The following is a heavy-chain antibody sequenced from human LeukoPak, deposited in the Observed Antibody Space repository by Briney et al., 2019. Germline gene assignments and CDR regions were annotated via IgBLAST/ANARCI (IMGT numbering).Heavy chain of an antibody. CDR1: EFTFSIYA. V-gene: IGHV3-23*01. CDR2: ITSAGENT. D-gene: IGHD3-22*01. Sequence: GGSLRLSCAASEFTFSIYAMSWVRQAPGKGLEWVSSITSAGENTFYPGSVKGRFTISRDNSRNTLYLQMNSLRAEDTAIYYCAKDRPNYYGSNGHYYRRDGDYWGQGTLVTVSS. J-gene: IGHJ4*02. CDR3: AKDRPNYYGSNGHYYRRDGDY.